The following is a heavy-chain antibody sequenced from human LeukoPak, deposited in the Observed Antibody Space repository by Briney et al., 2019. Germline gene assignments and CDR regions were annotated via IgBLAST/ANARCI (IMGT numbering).Heavy chain of an antibody. V-gene: IGHV4-31*03. CDR2: IYYSGSN. J-gene: IGHJ5*02. CDR1: GGSISCGGYY. D-gene: IGHD2-2*02. CDR3: ARSDCSSTSCYRLNWFDP. Sequence: SQTLSLTCTVSGGSISCGGYYWGWIRQHRGRGLEWIGYIYYSGSNYYNPSLKSRVTISVNTSKNQFSLKLSSVTAADTAVYYCARSDCSSTSCYRLNWFDPWGQGTLVTVSS.